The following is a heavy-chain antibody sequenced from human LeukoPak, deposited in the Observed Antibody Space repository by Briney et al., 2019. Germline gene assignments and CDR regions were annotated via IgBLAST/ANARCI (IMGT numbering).Heavy chain of an antibody. CDR1: GFNFRAYW. V-gene: IGHV3-30*19. J-gene: IGHJ3*02. Sequence: GGSLRLSCTTSGFNFRAYWMHWVRQAPGKGLEWVAVISYDGSTEYYADSVKGRFTISRDNSKNTLYLQMNSLRAEDTAMYYCARENSDDGFDIWGQGTMVTVSS. D-gene: IGHD1-26*01. CDR3: ARENSDDGFDI. CDR2: ISYDGSTE.